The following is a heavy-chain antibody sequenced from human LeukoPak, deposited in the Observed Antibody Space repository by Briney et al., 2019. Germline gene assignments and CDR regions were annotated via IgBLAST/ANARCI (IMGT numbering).Heavy chain of an antibody. D-gene: IGHD3-10*01. V-gene: IGHV4-59*08. J-gene: IGHJ5*02. Sequence: PSETLSLTCTVSGGSISSYYWSWIRQPPGKGLEYIGYIYYSGSTNYNPSLKSRVTISVDTSKNQFSLKLSSVTAADTAVYYCARHAVVGRSGSWFDPWGQGTLVTVSS. CDR1: GGSISSYY. CDR3: ARHAVVGRSGSWFDP. CDR2: IYYSGST.